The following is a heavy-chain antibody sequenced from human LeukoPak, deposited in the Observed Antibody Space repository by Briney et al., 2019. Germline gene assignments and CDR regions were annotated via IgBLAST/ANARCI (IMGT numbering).Heavy chain of an antibody. CDR3: ARDARITIFGSYSFDY. D-gene: IGHD3-3*01. V-gene: IGHV3-66*02. CDR1: GFTVSSNY. J-gene: IGHJ4*02. Sequence: GGSLRLSCAASGFTVSSNYMSWVRQAPGKGLEWVSVIYSGGSTYYADYVKGLFTISRDNSKNTLYLQMNSLRAEDTAVYYCARDARITIFGSYSFDYWGQGTLVTVSS. CDR2: IYSGGST.